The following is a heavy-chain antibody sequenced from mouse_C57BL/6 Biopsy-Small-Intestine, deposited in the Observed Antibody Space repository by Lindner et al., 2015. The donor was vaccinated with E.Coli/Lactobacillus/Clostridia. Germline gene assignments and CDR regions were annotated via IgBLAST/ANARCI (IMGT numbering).Heavy chain of an antibody. D-gene: IGHD2-1*01. J-gene: IGHJ4*01. Sequence: VQLQESGPELVKPGASVKLSCKASGYTFTSYDINWVKQRPGQGLEWIGWIYPRDGSTKYNEKFKGKATLTVDTSSSTAYMELHSLTSEDSAVYFCARIYYGNYRYAMDYWGQGTSVTVSS. CDR1: GYTFTSYD. V-gene: IGHV1-85*01. CDR2: IYPRDGST. CDR3: ARIYYGNYRYAMDY.